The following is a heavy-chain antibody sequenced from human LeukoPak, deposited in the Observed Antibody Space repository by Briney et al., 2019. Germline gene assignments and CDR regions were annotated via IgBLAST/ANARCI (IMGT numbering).Heavy chain of an antibody. J-gene: IGHJ4*02. CDR2: IRSKANSYAT. D-gene: IGHD3-9*01. Sequence: GGSLTLSCAASGFKFSGSSMHWVRQASGKGLEWVGRIRSKANSYATAYAASVKGRFTISRGDSDNTAYLQMNSLTTEDTAVYYCISLDYDVLTGSPQGWGQGTLVTVSS. CDR3: ISLDYDVLTGSPQG. V-gene: IGHV3-73*01. CDR1: GFKFSGSS.